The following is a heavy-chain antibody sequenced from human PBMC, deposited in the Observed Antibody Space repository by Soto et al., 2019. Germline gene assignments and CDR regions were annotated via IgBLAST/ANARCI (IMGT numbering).Heavy chain of an antibody. J-gene: IGHJ5*02. Sequence: SETLSLTCTVSVGSISSCDYYWSWILQPPAKGLEWIGYIYYSGSTYYNPSLKSRVTISVDTSKNQFSLKLSSVTAADTAVYYCARDHYDFWSGGTNWFGPWGQGTLVTVS. CDR2: IYYSGST. CDR3: ARDHYDFWSGGTNWFGP. D-gene: IGHD3-3*01. CDR1: VGSISSCDYY. V-gene: IGHV4-30-4*01.